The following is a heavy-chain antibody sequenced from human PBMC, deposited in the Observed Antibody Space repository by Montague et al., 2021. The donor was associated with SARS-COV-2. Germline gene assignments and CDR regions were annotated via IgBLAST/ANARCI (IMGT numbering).Heavy chain of an antibody. V-gene: IGHV3-23*01. CDR1: GFTFSSYA. J-gene: IGHJ4*02. Sequence: SLRLSCAASGFTFSSYAMSWVRQAPGKGLEWVSTISGSGGSTYYADSVKGRFTISRGNSKNTLYLQMNSLRAEDTAVYYCANDVGALLGSGSYQGYWGQGTLVTVSS. CDR2: ISGSGGST. CDR3: ANDVGALLGSGSYQGY. D-gene: IGHD3-10*01.